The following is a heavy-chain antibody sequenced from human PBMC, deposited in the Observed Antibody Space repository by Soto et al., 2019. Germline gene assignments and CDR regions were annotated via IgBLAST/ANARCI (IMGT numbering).Heavy chain of an antibody. V-gene: IGHV3-23*01. Sequence: VPLLESGGGLVQPGGSLRLSCAASGFTFSSYAMSWVRQAPGKGLEWVSAISGSGGSTYYADSVKGRFTISRDNSESTLYLQMNSLRAEDTAVYYCARTLYSYGTDYCGQGTLVTVSS. CDR2: ISGSGGST. CDR1: GFTFSSYA. CDR3: ARTLYSYGTDY. J-gene: IGHJ4*02. D-gene: IGHD5-18*01.